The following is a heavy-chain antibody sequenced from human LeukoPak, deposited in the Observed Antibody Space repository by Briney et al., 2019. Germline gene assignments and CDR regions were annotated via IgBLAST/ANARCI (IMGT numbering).Heavy chain of an antibody. Sequence: ASVKVSCKASGGTFSSYTISCVRQAPGQGLEWMGRIIPILGIANYAQKFQGRVTITADKSTSTAYMELSSLRSEDTAVYYCARDRGRFLEWLDYFDYWGQGTLVTVSS. D-gene: IGHD3-3*01. CDR1: GGTFSSYT. CDR2: IIPILGIA. V-gene: IGHV1-69*04. J-gene: IGHJ4*02. CDR3: ARDRGRFLEWLDYFDY.